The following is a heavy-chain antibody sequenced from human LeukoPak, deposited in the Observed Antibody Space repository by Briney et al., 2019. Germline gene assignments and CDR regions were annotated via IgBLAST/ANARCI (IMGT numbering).Heavy chain of an antibody. CDR3: ARHAVTTLDY. CDR1: GGSFSGYY. J-gene: IGHJ4*02. V-gene: IGHV4-59*08. D-gene: IGHD4-17*01. CDR2: IYYSGST. Sequence: PSETLSLTCAVYGGSFSGYYWSWIRQPPGKGLEWIGYIYYSGSTNYNPSLKSRVTISVDTSKNQFSLKLSSVTAADTAVYYCARHAVTTLDYWGQGTLVTVSS.